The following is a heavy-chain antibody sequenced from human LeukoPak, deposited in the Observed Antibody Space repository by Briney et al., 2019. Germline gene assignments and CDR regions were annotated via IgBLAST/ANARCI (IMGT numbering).Heavy chain of an antibody. CDR1: GGTFSSYA. CDR2: IIPILGTA. V-gene: IGHV1-69*05. D-gene: IGHD2-2*01. Sequence: ASVKVSCKASGGTFSSYAISWVRQAPGQGLEWMGGIIPILGTANYAQKFQGRVTITTDESTSTAYMELSSLRSEDTAVYYCARSPLHSYQLLWWWFDPWAREPWSPSPQ. CDR3: ARSPLHSYQLLWWWFDP. J-gene: IGHJ5*02.